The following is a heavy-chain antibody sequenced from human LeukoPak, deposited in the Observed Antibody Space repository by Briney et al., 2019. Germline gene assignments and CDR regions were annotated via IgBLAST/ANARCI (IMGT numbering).Heavy chain of an antibody. Sequence: GGSLRLSCVASGFTFSSYWMSWVRQAQGKGREWGANIKQDGSKQSYLHSVTVRFPISRDHAHNSLYLQMHSLRAEDTAIYYCTRMGYIDEGIHYWPQGTLLTVSS. CDR1: GFTFSSYW. CDR3: TRMGYIDEGIHY. D-gene: IGHD5-24*01. J-gene: IGHJ4*02. V-gene: IGHV3-7*01. CDR2: IKQDGSKQ.